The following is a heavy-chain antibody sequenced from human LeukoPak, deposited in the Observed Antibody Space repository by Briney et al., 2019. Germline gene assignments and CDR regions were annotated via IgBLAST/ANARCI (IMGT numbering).Heavy chain of an antibody. D-gene: IGHD2-2*02. CDR2: ISSSSSYI. Sequence: PGGSLRLSCAASGFTFSSYSMNWVRQAPGKGLEWVSSISSSSSYIYYADSVKGRFTISRDNAKNSLYLQMNSLRAEDTAVYYCARECSGSSTSCYTGNGGYWGQGTLVTVSS. J-gene: IGHJ4*02. V-gene: IGHV3-21*01. CDR3: ARECSGSSTSCYTGNGGY. CDR1: GFTFSSYS.